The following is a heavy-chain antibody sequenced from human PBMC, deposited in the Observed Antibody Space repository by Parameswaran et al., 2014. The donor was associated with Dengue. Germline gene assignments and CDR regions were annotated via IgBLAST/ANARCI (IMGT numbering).Heavy chain of an antibody. CDR3: ARDVLLGYYYYYGMDV. J-gene: IGHJ6*02. Sequence: VRQMPGKGLEWVSYISSSSSTIYYADSVKGRFTISRDNAKNSLYLQMNSLRAEDTAVYYCARDVLLGYYYYYGMDVWGQGTTVTVSS. CDR2: ISSSSSTI. V-gene: IGHV3-48*04.